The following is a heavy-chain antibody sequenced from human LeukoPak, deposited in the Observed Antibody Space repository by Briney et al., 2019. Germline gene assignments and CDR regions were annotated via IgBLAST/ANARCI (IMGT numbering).Heavy chain of an antibody. V-gene: IGHV3-23*01. CDR2: ISGGGGST. D-gene: IGHD2-2*01. CDR3: AKDEVLSREVVPAAMSDY. J-gene: IGHJ4*02. CDR1: GFTFSSYA. Sequence: GRSLRLSCAASGFTFSSYAMSWVRQAPGKGLEWVSAISGGGGSTYYADSVKGRFTISRDNSKNTLYLQMNSLRAEDTAVYYCAKDEVLSREVVPAAMSDYWGQGTLVTVSS.